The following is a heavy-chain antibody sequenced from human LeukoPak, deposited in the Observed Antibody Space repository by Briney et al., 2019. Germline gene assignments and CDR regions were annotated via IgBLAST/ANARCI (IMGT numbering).Heavy chain of an antibody. CDR3: VRDHPAAGLIFDY. CDR2: INQDGSEK. CDR1: GFTFSSHW. V-gene: IGHV3-7*03. D-gene: IGHD6-13*01. Sequence: GGSLRLSCAASGFTFSSHWMSWVRQAPGKGLEWVANINQDGSEKYYVDSVRGRFTISRDNAKNSLYLQVNSLRAEDTAVYYCVRDHPAAGLIFDYWGQGTLVTVSS. J-gene: IGHJ4*02.